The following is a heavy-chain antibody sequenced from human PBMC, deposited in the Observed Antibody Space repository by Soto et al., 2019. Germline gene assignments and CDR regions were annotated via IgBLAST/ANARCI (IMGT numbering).Heavy chain of an antibody. CDR3: ARGFSIPVADY. CDR2: IFYTGTT. J-gene: IGHJ4*02. D-gene: IGHD6-19*01. CDR1: SGSISTYY. Sequence: SETLSLTCTVSSGSISTYYWSWIRQPPGKGLEWIGFIFYTGTTNYNPSLKSRVTISVDTSNNQFSLKLNSVTAADTAVYYCARGFSIPVADYWGQGTLVTVS. V-gene: IGHV4-59*01.